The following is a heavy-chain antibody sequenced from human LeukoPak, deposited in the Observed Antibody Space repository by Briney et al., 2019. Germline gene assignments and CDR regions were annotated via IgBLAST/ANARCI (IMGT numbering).Heavy chain of an antibody. V-gene: IGHV3-23*01. J-gene: IGHJ3*02. CDR3: ARDSTTVGAFDI. Sequence: GGSLRLSCAASGFTFSSYAMSWVRQAPGKGLEWVSTISGSGGSTYYADSVKGRFTISRDNSENTLYLQLNSLRAEDTAVFYCARDSTTVGAFDIWGQGTMVTVSS. D-gene: IGHD4-11*01. CDR2: ISGSGGST. CDR1: GFTFSSYA.